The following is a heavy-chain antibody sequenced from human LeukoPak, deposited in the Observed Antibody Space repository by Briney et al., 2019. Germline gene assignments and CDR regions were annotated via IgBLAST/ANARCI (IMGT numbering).Heavy chain of an antibody. CDR1: GFTFDTYA. CDR2: IWYDGSKK. CDR3: ARGYCTGNNCRPYYYYGMDA. J-gene: IGHJ6*02. V-gene: IGHV3-33*01. D-gene: IGHD2-8*02. Sequence: GGSLRLSCAASGFTFDTYAMHWVRQAPGEGLEWMAIIWYDGSKKEYADSVKGRFTVSRDNSKNTLDMQVNSLRAEDTAVYYCARGYCTGNNCRPYYYYGMDAWGQGTTVTVSS.